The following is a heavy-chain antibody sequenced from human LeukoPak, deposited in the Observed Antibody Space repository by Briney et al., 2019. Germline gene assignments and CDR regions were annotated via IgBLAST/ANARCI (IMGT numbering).Heavy chain of an antibody. Sequence: SVKISCKASGGTFISYTISWVRQAPGQGLEWRGRIIPILGIANYAQKFQGRVTITADKCTSTDYMELSSLRSEDTAVYYCARDRGYSGHDSYFDYWGQGTLVTVSS. V-gene: IGHV1-69*04. D-gene: IGHD5-12*01. CDR2: IIPILGIA. CDR1: GGTFISYT. J-gene: IGHJ4*02. CDR3: ARDRGYSGHDSYFDY.